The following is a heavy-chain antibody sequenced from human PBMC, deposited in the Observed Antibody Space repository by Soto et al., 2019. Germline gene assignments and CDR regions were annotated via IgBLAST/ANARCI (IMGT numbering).Heavy chain of an antibody. CDR1: GYIFSSYA. CDR3: ARDAAVYCDSSNCYPLNWFDP. J-gene: IGHJ5*02. CDR2: INAGKGDT. D-gene: IGHD2-2*01. Sequence: ASVKVSCKASGYIFSSYAMHWVRQAPGQRLEWMGWINAGKGDTKYSQQFQGRVTITRDTSANTAYMELSSLRSEDTAVYYCARDAAVYCDSSNCYPLNWFDPWGQGTLVTVSS. V-gene: IGHV1-3*01.